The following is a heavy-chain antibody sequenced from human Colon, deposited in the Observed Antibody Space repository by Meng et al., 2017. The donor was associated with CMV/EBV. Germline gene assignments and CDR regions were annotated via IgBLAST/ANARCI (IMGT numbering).Heavy chain of an antibody. D-gene: IGHD5-18*01. V-gene: IGHV1-18*01. J-gene: IGHJ4*02. CDR3: ARDQLDTTMEAFGY. Sequence: ASVKVSCKASGYTFNKHGINWVRQAPGQGLEWMGWINLWNGNIESAQKFQGRITLTTDASTSTVYMELRSLTSDDTAVYYCARDQLDTTMEAFGYWGQGTLVTVSS. CDR1: GYTFNKHG. CDR2: INLWNGNI.